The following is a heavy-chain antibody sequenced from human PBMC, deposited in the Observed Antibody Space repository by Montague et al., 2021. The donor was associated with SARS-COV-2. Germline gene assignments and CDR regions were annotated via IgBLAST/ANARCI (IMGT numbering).Heavy chain of an antibody. Sequence: SVKVSCKASGYSFTSYDISWVRQATGQGPEWLGWMNPNSGDSGYAQKFQGRVTMTRDTSIRTVYMDLSSLRSEDTAVYYCARGRDYDILTGYYYYFDYWGQGTPVTVSS. CDR2: MNPNSGDS. D-gene: IGHD3-9*01. V-gene: IGHV1-8*01. J-gene: IGHJ4*02. CDR1: GYSFTSYD. CDR3: ARGRDYDILTGYYYYFDY.